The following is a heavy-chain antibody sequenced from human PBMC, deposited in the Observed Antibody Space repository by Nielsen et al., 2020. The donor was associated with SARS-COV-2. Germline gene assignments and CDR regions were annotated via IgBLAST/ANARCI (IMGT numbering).Heavy chain of an antibody. J-gene: IGHJ1*01. CDR2: INHSGST. V-gene: IGHV4-34*01. CDR3: ARPKYPLGAARKEYFQH. D-gene: IGHD6-25*01. Sequence: SETLSLTCAVYGGSFSGYYRSWIRQPPGKGLEWIGEINHSGSTNYNPSLKSRVTISVDTSKNQFSLKLSSVTAADTAVYYCARPKYPLGAARKEYFQHWGQGTLVTVSS. CDR1: GGSFSGYY.